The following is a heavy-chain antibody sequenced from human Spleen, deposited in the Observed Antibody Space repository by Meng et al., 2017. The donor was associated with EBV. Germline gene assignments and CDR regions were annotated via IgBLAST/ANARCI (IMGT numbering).Heavy chain of an antibody. CDR2: TWCNGGYN. CDR1: FGTYD. V-gene: IGHV3-33*06. J-gene: IGHJ4*02. CDR3: AKMGAGPLTLPVYYFDY. Sequence: FGTYDMRWVRQAPGKGLEGVSSTWCNGGYNFYVDSVKGRLTISRDNSKKTPYLQKNSLSAEDTAVYHCAKMGAGPLTLPVYYFDYWGQGTLVTVSS. D-gene: IGHD3-16*02.